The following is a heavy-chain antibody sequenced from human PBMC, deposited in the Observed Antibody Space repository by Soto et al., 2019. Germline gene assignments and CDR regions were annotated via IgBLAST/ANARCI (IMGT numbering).Heavy chain of an antibody. CDR2: IYDSGSS. CDR3: ARSPAGRVRGVIVIEDHFDP. V-gene: IGHV4-59*01. D-gene: IGHD3-10*01. Sequence: SETLSLTCTVSGGSITNYYWSWIRQPPGKGLEWIGYIYDSGSSNYNPSLKSRVTISVDTSKRQFSLKLTSVTAADTAVYYCARSPAGRVRGVIVIEDHFDPWGQGTLVTVSS. J-gene: IGHJ5*02. CDR1: GGSITNYY.